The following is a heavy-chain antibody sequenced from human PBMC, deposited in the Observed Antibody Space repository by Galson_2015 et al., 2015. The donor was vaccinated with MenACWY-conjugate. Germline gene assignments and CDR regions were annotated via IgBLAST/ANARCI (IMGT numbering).Heavy chain of an antibody. CDR3: ARPPPGGRGMDV. CDR2: IDPHNPNT. Sequence: QSGAEVKKPGESLKISCTGSGYSFTNYWIGWVRQMPGRGLEWMGLIDPHNPNTRYSPSFQCQVTISADESISTAFLQWSRLKASGTAMYYCARPPPGGRGMDVSGRGTTVTVAS. V-gene: IGHV5-51*01. CDR1: GYSFTNYW. D-gene: IGHD1-26*01. J-gene: IGHJ6*02.